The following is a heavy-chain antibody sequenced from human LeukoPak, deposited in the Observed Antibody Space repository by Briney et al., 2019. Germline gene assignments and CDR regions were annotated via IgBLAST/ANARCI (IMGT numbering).Heavy chain of an antibody. D-gene: IGHD1-1*01. V-gene: IGHV5-51*01. Sequence: HGESLKISCKGSGYTFTTYWIAWVRQMPGKGLEWMGIIYPGDSDTRYSPSFQGQVTISADKSISTAYLQWSSLKASDTAMYYCARTIGYDVREEFDYWGQGTLVTVSS. CDR3: ARTIGYDVREEFDY. CDR1: GYTFTTYW. J-gene: IGHJ4*02. CDR2: IYPGDSDT.